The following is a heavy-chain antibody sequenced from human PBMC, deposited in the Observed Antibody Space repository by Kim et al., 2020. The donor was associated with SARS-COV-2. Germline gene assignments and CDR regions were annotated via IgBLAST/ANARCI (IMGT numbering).Heavy chain of an antibody. V-gene: IGHV1-69*01. D-gene: IGHD3-3*01. J-gene: IGHJ4*02. Sequence: QKFQGRVTITADESTSTAYMELSSLRSEDTAVYYCARDREGDFWSGVFDYWGQGTLVTVSS. CDR3: ARDREGDFWSGVFDY.